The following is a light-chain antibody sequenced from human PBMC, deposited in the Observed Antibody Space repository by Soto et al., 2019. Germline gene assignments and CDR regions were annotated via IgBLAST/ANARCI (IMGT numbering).Light chain of an antibody. CDR2: YDS. CDR3: QVWDSSSDRHVV. J-gene: IGLJ2*01. CDR1: NIGSKS. V-gene: IGLV3-21*04. Sequence: SYELPQPPSVSVAPGKTARITCGGNNIGSKSVHWYQQKPGQAPVLVIYYDSDRPSGIHERFSGSNSGNTATLTISRVEAGDEADYYCQVWDSSSDRHVVFGGGTKVTVL.